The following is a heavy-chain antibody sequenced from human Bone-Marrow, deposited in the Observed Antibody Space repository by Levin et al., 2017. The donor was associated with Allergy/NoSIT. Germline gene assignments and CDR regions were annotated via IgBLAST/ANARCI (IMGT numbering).Heavy chain of an antibody. D-gene: IGHD3/OR15-3a*01. CDR2: ICYSGTT. Sequence: ASETLSLTCTVSGGSITSGGYCWSWIRQPPGKGLEWIGHICYSGTTSYNPSLKSRVIISRDTSKNQFSLQVNSGTGADTAVYYCVRESYELTRDWTIQNSFDPWGQGTLVTVSS. CDR1: GGSITSGGYC. V-gene: IGHV4-30-4*01. J-gene: IGHJ5*02. CDR3: VRESYELTRDWTIQNSFDP.